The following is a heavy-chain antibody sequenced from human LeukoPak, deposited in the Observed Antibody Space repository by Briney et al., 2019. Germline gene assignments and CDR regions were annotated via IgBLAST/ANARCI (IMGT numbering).Heavy chain of an antibody. CDR3: ATLDYSNYWYYFDY. V-gene: IGHV4-59*08. D-gene: IGHD4-11*01. J-gene: IGHJ4*02. Sequence: SETLSLTCTVSGGSISSYYWSWIRQPPGKGLEWIGYIYYSGSTNYNPSLKSRVTISVDTSKNQFSLKLSSVTAADTAVYYCATLDYSNYWYYFDYWGQGTLVTVSS. CDR2: IYYSGST. CDR1: GGSISSYY.